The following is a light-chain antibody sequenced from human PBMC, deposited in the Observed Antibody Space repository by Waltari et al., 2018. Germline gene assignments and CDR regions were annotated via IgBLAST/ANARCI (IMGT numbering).Light chain of an antibody. V-gene: IGLV2-23*02. CDR3: SSYASRTSFAI. J-gene: IGLJ2*01. CDR1: NSDLGSYNL. Sequence: QSALTQPASVSGSPGQSITISCTGTNSDLGSYNLVSWYQQHPGRAPKLVIHEVTKRPPGISCRFSGSKSGNMASLTISGLQAEDEADYYCSSYASRTSFAIFGGGTKLTVL. CDR2: EVT.